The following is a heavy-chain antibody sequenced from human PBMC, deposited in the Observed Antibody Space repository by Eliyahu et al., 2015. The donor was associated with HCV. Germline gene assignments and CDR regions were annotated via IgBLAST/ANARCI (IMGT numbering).Heavy chain of an antibody. Sequence: QVTLKESGPALVKPTQTLTLTCTFSGFSLSTSGMRVSWIRQPPGKALEWLARIDWDXDKFYSTSLKTRLTXSKDTSKNQVVLTMTNXDPVDTATYYCARTRGIVGATSWFDPWGQGTLVTVSS. J-gene: IGHJ5*02. D-gene: IGHD1-26*01. CDR1: GFSLSTSGMR. CDR2: IDWDXDK. V-gene: IGHV2-70*04. CDR3: ARTRGIVGATSWFDP.